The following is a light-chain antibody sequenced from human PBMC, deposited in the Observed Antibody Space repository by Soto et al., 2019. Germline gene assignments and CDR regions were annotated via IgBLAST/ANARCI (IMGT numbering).Light chain of an antibody. V-gene: IGLV1-40*01. CDR1: SSNIGAGYD. J-gene: IGLJ3*02. CDR2: GNS. Sequence: QPVLTQPPSVSGAPGQRVTISCTGSSSNIGAGYDVHWYQQLPGTAPKLLIYGNSNRPSGVPDRFSGSKSGTSASGAITGLQAEDEADYYCQCYDSSLSGWVFGGGTKLTVL. CDR3: QCYDSSLSGWV.